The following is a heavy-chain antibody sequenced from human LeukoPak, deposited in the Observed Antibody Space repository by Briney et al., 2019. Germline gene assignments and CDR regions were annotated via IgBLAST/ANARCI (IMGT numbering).Heavy chain of an antibody. CDR3: ARDPSRIAVAGTGYFDY. D-gene: IGHD6-19*01. Sequence: ASVKVSCKASGYTFTSYAISWVRQAPGQGLEWMGWISAYNGNTNYAQKIQGRVTMTTDTSTSTAYMELRSLRSDGTAVYYCARDPSRIAVAGTGYFDYWGQGTLVTVSS. V-gene: IGHV1-18*01. J-gene: IGHJ4*02. CDR1: GYTFTSYA. CDR2: ISAYNGNT.